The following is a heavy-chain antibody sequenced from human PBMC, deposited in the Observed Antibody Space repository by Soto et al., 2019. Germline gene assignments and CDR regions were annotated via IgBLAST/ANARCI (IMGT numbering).Heavy chain of an antibody. V-gene: IGHV3-30-3*01. CDR1: GFTFSSYA. CDR2: ISYDGSNK. D-gene: IGHD6-19*01. CDR3: ARDGADHSSGWYYFDY. Sequence: GGSLRLSCAASGFTFSSYAMHWVRQAPGKGLEWVAVISYDGSNKYYADSVKGRFTISRDNSKNTLYLQMNSLRAEDTAVYYCARDGADHSSGWYYFDYWGQGTLVTVSS. J-gene: IGHJ4*02.